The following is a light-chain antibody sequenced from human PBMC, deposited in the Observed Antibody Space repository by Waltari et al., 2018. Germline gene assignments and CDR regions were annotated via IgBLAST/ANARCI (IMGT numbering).Light chain of an antibody. V-gene: IGKV4-1*01. CDR1: QTILYGSTNKYY. CDR2: WAS. Sequence: DIVMTQSPDSLAVSLGEGATINCKSSQTILYGSTNKYYLAWYQQKPGQPPKLLISWASSREFGVPDRFSGSGSGTLFTLTISSLQAEDVAVYFCQQYYSVPYTFGQGTKLEI. CDR3: QQYYSVPYT. J-gene: IGKJ2*01.